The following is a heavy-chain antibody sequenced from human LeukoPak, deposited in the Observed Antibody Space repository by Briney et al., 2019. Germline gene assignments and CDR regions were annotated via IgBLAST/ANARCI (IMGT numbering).Heavy chain of an antibody. CDR3: ASNLAAEWGAFDI. V-gene: IGHV1-69*13. J-gene: IGHJ3*02. CDR2: IIPIFGTA. CDR1: GGTFSSYA. D-gene: IGHD2-8*01. Sequence: SVKVSCKASGGTFSSYAISWVRQAPGQGLEWMGGIIPIFGTANYAQKFQGRVTITADESTSTAYMELSSLRSEDTAVYYCASNLAAEWGAFDIWGQGTMVTVSS.